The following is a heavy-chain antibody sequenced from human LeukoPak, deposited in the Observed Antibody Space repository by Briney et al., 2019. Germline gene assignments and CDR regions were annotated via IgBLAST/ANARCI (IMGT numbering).Heavy chain of an antibody. CDR1: GFTVSSNY. CDR2: IYSGGST. J-gene: IGHJ3*02. Sequence: GGSLRLSCAASGFTVSSNYMSWVRQAPGKGLEWVSVIYSGGSTYYADSVKGRFTISRDNSKNTLYLQMNSLRAEDTAVYYCARAHYDILTGYHDAFDIWGQGTMVTVSS. D-gene: IGHD3-9*01. V-gene: IGHV3-53*01. CDR3: ARAHYDILTGYHDAFDI.